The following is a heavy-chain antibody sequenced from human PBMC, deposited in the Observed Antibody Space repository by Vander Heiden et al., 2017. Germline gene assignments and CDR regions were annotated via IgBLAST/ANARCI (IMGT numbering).Heavy chain of an antibody. CDR2: VYYTGYA. CDR1: GDSFGSYY. Sequence: QVHLQASGPGLVKPSETLSLSCTVSGDSFGSYYWAWIRQPPGKGLEWIGNVYYTGYANYNPSLSSRVTCSVDTSRNQFSLSLSSVNAADTAVYYCARVGDSSSGWFFDGWGRGSLVTGAS. CDR3: ARVGDSSSGWFFDG. V-gene: IGHV4-59*01. J-gene: IGHJ2*01. D-gene: IGHD3-22*01.